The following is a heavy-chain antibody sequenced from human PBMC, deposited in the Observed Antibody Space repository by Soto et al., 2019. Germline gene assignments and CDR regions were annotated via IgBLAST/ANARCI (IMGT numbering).Heavy chain of an antibody. CDR1: GFTFSSYA. J-gene: IGHJ4*02. D-gene: IGHD6-19*01. CDR2: ISYDGSNK. CDR3: ARSSQWLVPRSGYFDY. Sequence: QVQLVESGGGVVQPGRSLRLSCAASGFTFSSYAMHWVRQAPGKGLEWVAVISYDGSNKYYADSVKGRFTISRDNSKNTLYLQMNSLRAEDTAVYYCARSSQWLVPRSGYFDYWGQGTLVTVSS. V-gene: IGHV3-30-3*01.